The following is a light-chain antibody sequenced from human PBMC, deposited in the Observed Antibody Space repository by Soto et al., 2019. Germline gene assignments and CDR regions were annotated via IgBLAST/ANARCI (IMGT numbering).Light chain of an antibody. J-gene: IGKJ1*01. V-gene: IGKV1-8*01. Sequence: AIRMTQSPSSFSASTGDRVTITCRASQGISSYLAWYQQKPGRAPNLLIYDASTLQSGVPSRFSGSGSGTDFTLTISRLQSEDFATYFCQQYYTYPTFGQGTKVDI. CDR3: QQYYTYPT. CDR2: DAS. CDR1: QGISSY.